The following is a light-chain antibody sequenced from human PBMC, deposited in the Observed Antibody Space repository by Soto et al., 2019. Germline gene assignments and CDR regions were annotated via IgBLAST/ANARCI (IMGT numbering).Light chain of an antibody. Sequence: QSVLTQSASVSGSPGQSITISCTGTSSDVGNYNYVSWYQQHPGEVPKLIIFNVNNRPSGVSNRFSGSKSGNTASLTISGLQAEDEADYYCSSFTSSTTYVFRTGTKVTV. CDR2: NVN. V-gene: IGLV2-14*01. CDR3: SSFTSSTTYV. CDR1: SSDVGNYNY. J-gene: IGLJ1*01.